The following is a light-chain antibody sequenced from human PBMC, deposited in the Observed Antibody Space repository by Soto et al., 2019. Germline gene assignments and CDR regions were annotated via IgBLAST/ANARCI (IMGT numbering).Light chain of an antibody. V-gene: IGKV3-11*01. CDR3: QQRRNSPVT. J-gene: IGKJ5*01. CDR2: AAS. CDR1: QSVSSN. Sequence: EIVMTQSPAILSVSPGERATLSCRASQSVSSNLAWYQQKPGQAPRLLIYAASTRATGIPARFSGSGSGTDFTLTISSLEPEDFAVYYCQQRRNSPVTFGQGTRVEIK.